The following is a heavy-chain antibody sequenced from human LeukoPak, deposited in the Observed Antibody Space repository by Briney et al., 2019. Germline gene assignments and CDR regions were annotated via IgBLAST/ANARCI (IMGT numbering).Heavy chain of an antibody. CDR3: ARVVVVPAAPLDY. J-gene: IGHJ4*02. Sequence: SETLSLTCAVYGGSFSGYYWSWIRQPPGKGLEWIGEINHSGSTNYNPSLESRVTISVDTSKNQFSLKLSSVTAADTAVYYCARVVVVPAAPLDYWGQGTLVTVSS. D-gene: IGHD2-2*01. CDR2: INHSGST. CDR1: GGSFSGYY. V-gene: IGHV4-34*01.